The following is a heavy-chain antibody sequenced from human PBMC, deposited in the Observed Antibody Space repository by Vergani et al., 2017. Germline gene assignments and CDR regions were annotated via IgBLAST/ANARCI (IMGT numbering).Heavy chain of an antibody. CDR3: ATGGWYCTSANWSNYFYYYHMDV. CDR2: IYTSGHT. CDR1: GGSMNNGSYY. V-gene: IGHV4-61*02. D-gene: IGHD2-2*01. J-gene: IGHJ6*03. Sequence: QVQLQESGPGLVKPSQTLSLTCSVSGGSMNNGSYYWSWVRQPAGKGLVWIGQIYTSGHTNNNPSLKSRVTLSIDTSKNQFSLNLSSVPAADAAVYYCATGGWYCTSANWSNYFYYYHMDVWGKGTTVTVSS.